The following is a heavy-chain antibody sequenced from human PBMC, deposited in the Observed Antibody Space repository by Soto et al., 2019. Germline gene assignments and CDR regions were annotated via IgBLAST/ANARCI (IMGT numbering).Heavy chain of an antibody. Sequence: SETLSLTCTVSGGSVSSGSYYWSWIRQPPGKGLEWIGYIYYSGRTYYNPSFKSRVTISIDTSKNQFSLKLSSVTATDTAVYYCARQRTTVVTQAYFDHWGQGALVTVSS. CDR2: IYYSGRT. D-gene: IGHD2-21*02. V-gene: IGHV4-39*01. CDR3: ARQRTTVVTQAYFDH. CDR1: GGSVSSGSYY. J-gene: IGHJ4*02.